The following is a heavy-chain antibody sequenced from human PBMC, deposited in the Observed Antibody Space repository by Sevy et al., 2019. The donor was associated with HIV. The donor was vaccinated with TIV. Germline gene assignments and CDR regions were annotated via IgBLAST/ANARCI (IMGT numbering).Heavy chain of an antibody. Sequence: ASVKVSCKASGFTFTSSAVQWVRQARGQRLEWIGWIVVGSGNTNYAQKFQERVTINRDMSTSTAYMELSSLRSEDTTVYYCAAVIVVVPAAMGDAFDIWGQGTMVTVSS. CDR1: GFTFTSSA. D-gene: IGHD2-2*01. CDR3: AAVIVVVPAAMGDAFDI. CDR2: IVVGSGNT. J-gene: IGHJ3*02. V-gene: IGHV1-58*01.